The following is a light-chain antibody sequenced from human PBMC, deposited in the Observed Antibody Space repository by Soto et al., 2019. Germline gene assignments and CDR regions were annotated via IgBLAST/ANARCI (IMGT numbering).Light chain of an antibody. J-gene: IGLJ1*01. Sequence: QSVLNQPASVSGSPGQSITISCTGTSSDVGGYNYVSWYQQHPGKAPKLMISGVSNRPSGVSNRFSGSKSGNTASLTISGLQTEDEADYYCISYTTSVTYVFGTGTKVT. CDR1: SSDVGGYNY. CDR3: ISYTTSVTYV. CDR2: GVS. V-gene: IGLV2-14*01.